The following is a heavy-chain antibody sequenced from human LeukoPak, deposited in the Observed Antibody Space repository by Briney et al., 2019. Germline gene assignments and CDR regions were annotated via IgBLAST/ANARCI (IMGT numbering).Heavy chain of an antibody. J-gene: IGHJ5*02. V-gene: IGHV4-34*01. CDR1: GGSFSGYY. Sequence: PSETLSLTRAVYGGSFSGYYWSWIRQPPGKGLEWIGEINHSGSTNYNPSLKSRVTISVDTSKNQFSLKPSSVTAADTAVYYCARGRSSYYYDSSGYYRNNWFDPWGQGTLVTVSS. CDR3: ARGRSSYYYDSSGYYRNNWFDP. D-gene: IGHD3-22*01. CDR2: INHSGST.